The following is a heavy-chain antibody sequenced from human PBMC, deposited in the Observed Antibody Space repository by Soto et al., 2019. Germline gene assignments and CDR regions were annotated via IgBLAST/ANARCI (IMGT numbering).Heavy chain of an antibody. V-gene: IGHV3-21*01. D-gene: IGHD6-19*01. CDR3: ARDLALAGNC. CDR1: GLTFRSYA. CDR2: ISSTSTYT. J-gene: IGHJ4*02. Sequence: LRLSCAASGLTFRSYAMNWVRQTQEKGLAWVSSISSTSTYTHYADSVKGRFTISSDDANNSMFLQMNSLRAEDTAIYYCARDLALAGNCWGQGGLVTVAS.